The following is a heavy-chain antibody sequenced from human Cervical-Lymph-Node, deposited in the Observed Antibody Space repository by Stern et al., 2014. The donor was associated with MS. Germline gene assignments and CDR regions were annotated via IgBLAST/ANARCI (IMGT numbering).Heavy chain of an antibody. D-gene: IGHD4-17*01. CDR1: GYTFTGFF. Sequence: QVQLVQSGGEVKKPGASVRVSCKASGYTFTGFFIHWVRQAPGQGPEWLGRINPNSGDTKYSQKFQDRVTMTRDTSISTAYMDLNRLTSDDTAVYYCARGPWVTIVYAYALDNWGQGTMVTVSS. V-gene: IGHV1-2*06. CDR2: INPNSGDT. J-gene: IGHJ3*01. CDR3: ARGPWVTIVYAYALDN.